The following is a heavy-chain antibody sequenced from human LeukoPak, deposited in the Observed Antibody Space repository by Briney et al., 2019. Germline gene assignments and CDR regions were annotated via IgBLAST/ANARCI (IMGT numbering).Heavy chain of an antibody. D-gene: IGHD6-13*01. J-gene: IGHJ4*02. CDR3: ARAWAAAGPGDY. CDR1: GFALRSYT. V-gene: IGHV3-7*01. Sequence: GGSLRLSCAASGFALRSYTVTWVRQAPGKGLEWVANIKQDGSEKYYVDSVKSRFTISRDNAKNSLYLQMNSLRAEDTAVYYCARAWAAAGPGDYWGQGTLVTVSS. CDR2: IKQDGSEK.